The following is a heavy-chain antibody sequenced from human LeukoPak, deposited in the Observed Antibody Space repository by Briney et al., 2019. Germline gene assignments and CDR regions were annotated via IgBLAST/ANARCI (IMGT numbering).Heavy chain of an antibody. D-gene: IGHD3-16*02. CDR2: ISGGGGST. V-gene: IGHV3-23*01. CDR3: AKDGARYDYVWGSSRSRWFDP. CDR1: GFTLSNYA. J-gene: IGHJ5*02. Sequence: GGSLRLSCVASGFTLSNYAMIWVRQAPGKGLEWVSAISGGGGSTYYAGSVKGRFTISRDNSKSTVYLQMNSLRAEDTAVYYCAKDGARYDYVWGSSRSRWFDPWGQGTLVTVSS.